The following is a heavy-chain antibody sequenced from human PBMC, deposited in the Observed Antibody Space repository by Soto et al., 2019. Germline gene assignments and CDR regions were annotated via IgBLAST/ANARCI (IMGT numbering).Heavy chain of an antibody. D-gene: IGHD1-7*01. CDR3: ARLPYNWSYLDYYYYVMDV. J-gene: IGHJ6*02. CDR2: IYPTNSQT. V-gene: IGHV5-51*01. Sequence: PGESLKISCKGSGYSFASYWIGWVRQMPGKGLEWMGIIYPTNSQTRYSPSFQGQVTISADKSINTAYLQWSSLKASDTAMYYCARLPYNWSYLDYYYYVMDVWGQGTTVTVSS. CDR1: GYSFASYW.